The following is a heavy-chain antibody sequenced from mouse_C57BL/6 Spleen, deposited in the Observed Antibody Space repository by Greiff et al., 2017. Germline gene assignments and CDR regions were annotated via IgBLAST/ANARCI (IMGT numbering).Heavy chain of an antibody. J-gene: IGHJ1*03. V-gene: IGHV1-69*01. Sequence: QVQLQQPGAELVMPGASVKLSCKASGYTFTSYWMHWVKQRPGQGLEWIGEIDPSDSYTNYNQKFKGKSTLTVDKSSSTAYMQLSSLTSEDSAVYYCARSGDSLYWYFDVWGTGTTVTVSS. CDR2: IDPSDSYT. D-gene: IGHD6-2*01. CDR1: GYTFTSYW. CDR3: ARSGDSLYWYFDV.